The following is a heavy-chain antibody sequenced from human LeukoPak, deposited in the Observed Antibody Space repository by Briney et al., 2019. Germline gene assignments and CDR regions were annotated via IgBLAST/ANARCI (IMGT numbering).Heavy chain of an antibody. J-gene: IGHJ6*02. CDR1: GFTVSSIY. Sequence: GGSLRLSCAVSGFTVSSIYMSWVRQAPGKGLEWVSLIYTDGTTYYSESVKGRFTISRDNSRNTLYLQMNSLRVEDTAVYYCARVKGFGELSYYYYGMDVWGQGTTVTVSS. D-gene: IGHD3-10*01. CDR3: ARVKGFGELSYYYYGMDV. CDR2: IYTDGTT. V-gene: IGHV3-53*01.